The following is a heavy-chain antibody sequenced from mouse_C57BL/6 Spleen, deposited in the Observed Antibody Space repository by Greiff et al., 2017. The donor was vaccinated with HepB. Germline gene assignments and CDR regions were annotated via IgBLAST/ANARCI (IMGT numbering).Heavy chain of an antibody. Sequence: QVQLQQPGAELVRPGSSVKLSCKASGYTFTSYWMDWVKQRPGQGLEWIGNIYPSDSETHYNQKFKDKATLTVDKSSSTAYMQLSSLTSEGSAAYYCARCGTPVEAGDSWGEGTTLSVSS. CDR1: GYTFTSYW. V-gene: IGHV1-61*01. J-gene: IGHJ2*01. CDR3: ARCGTPVEAGDS. CDR2: IYPSDSET. D-gene: IGHD1-1*01.